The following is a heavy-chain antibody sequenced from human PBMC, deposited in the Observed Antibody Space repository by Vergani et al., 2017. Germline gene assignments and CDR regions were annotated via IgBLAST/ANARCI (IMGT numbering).Heavy chain of an antibody. Sequence: QVQLQESGPGLVKPSQSLSLTCTVSGGSISSGGYYWSWIRQHPGKGLEWIGYIYYSGSTYYNPSLKSRVTISVDTSKNQFSLKLSSVTAADTAVYYCARDVGYSYGRISGMDVWGQGTTVTVSS. CDR3: ARDVGYSYGRISGMDV. J-gene: IGHJ6*02. CDR2: IYYSGST. V-gene: IGHV4-31*03. D-gene: IGHD5-18*01. CDR1: GGSISSGGYY.